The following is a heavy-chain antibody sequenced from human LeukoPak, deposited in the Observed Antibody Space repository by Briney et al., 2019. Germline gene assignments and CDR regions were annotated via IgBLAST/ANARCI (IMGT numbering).Heavy chain of an antibody. D-gene: IGHD3-9*01. CDR1: GGSFSGYY. Sequence: SETLSLTCAVYGGSFSGYYWSWIRQPPGKGLEWIGEINHSGSTNYNPSLKSRVTISVDTSKNQFSLKLSSVTAADTAVYYCARGQFSYDILTGYYFPPPYYFDYWGQGTLVTVSS. CDR3: ARGQFSYDILTGYYFPPPYYFDY. V-gene: IGHV4-34*01. CDR2: INHSGST. J-gene: IGHJ4*02.